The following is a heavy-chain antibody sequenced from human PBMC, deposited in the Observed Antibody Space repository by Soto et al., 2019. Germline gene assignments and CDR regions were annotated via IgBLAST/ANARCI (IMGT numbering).Heavy chain of an antibody. CDR1: GGSISSYY. CDR3: ARKRKLTTGGFDY. CDR2: IYYSGST. J-gene: IGHJ4*02. D-gene: IGHD4-17*01. Sequence: SETLSLTCTVSGGSISSYYWSWIRQPPGKGLEWIGYIYYSGSTNYNPSLKSRVTISVDTSKNQFSLKLSSVTAADTAVYYCARKRKLTTGGFDYWGQGTLLTVS. V-gene: IGHV4-59*01.